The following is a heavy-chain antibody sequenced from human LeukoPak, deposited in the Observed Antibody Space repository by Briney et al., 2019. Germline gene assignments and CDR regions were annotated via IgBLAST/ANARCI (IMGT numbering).Heavy chain of an antibody. CDR3: ARAYNWNDKFDY. V-gene: IGHV1-46*01. J-gene: IGHJ4*02. CDR2: INPSGGST. D-gene: IGHD1-20*01. CDR1: GYTFTSYY. Sequence: GASVKVSCKASGYTFTSYYMHWVRQAPGQGLEWMGIINPSGGSTSYAQKFQDRVTMTRDTSTSTVYMELSSLRSEDTAVYYCARAYNWNDKFDYWGQGTLVTVSS.